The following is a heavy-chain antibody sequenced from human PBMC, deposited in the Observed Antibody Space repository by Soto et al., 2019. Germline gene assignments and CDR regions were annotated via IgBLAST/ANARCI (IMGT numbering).Heavy chain of an antibody. CDR2: IIPIFGTA. J-gene: IGHJ6*02. CDR3: ARGVVVPAGYYYYYGMDV. V-gene: IGHV1-69*13. CDR1: AGTFSSYA. D-gene: IGHD2-2*01. Sequence: SVKVSCKASAGTFSSYAISWVRQAPGQRLEWMGGIIPIFGTANYAQKFQGRVTITADESTSTAYMELSSLRSEDTAVYYCARGVVVPAGYYYYYGMDVWGQGTTVTVSS.